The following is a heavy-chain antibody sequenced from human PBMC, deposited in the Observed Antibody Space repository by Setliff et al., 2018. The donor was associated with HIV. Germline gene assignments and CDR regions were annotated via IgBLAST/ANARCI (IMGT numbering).Heavy chain of an antibody. CDR3: ARRMSSGSYYDY. CDR1: GGSISNYY. CDR2: IYSSGST. D-gene: IGHD1-26*01. J-gene: IGHJ4*02. V-gene: IGHV4-59*08. Sequence: SETLSLTCTVSGGSISNYYWSWIRQPPGKGLEWIGHIYSSGSTNYNPSLKSRVTISVDTSKNQISLKLSSVTAADTAVYYGARRMSSGSYYDYWGQGTLVTVSS.